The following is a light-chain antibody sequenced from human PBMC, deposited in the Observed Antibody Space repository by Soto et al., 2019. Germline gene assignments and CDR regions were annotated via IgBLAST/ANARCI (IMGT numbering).Light chain of an antibody. Sequence: DIQMTQSPSSLSASVGDRVTITCRASQSISSYLNWYQQKPGKAPKLLIYAASSLQSGVPSSFSGSGSGTDFTLTISSLQSEDFATYYCQQSYTIPYTFGQGTKLEIK. V-gene: IGKV1-39*01. CDR2: AAS. J-gene: IGKJ2*01. CDR3: QQSYTIPYT. CDR1: QSISSY.